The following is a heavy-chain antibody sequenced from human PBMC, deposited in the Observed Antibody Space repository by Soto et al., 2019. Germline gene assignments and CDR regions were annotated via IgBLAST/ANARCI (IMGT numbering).Heavy chain of an antibody. J-gene: IGHJ4*02. V-gene: IGHV3-30-3*01. CDR1: GFTFSSYA. D-gene: IGHD3-3*01. CDR3: ARDNDFWSGKQPDY. Sequence: LRLSCAASGFTFSSYAMHWVRQAPGKGLEWVAVISYDGSNKYYADSVKGRFTISRDNSKNTLYLQMNSLRAEDTAVYYCARDNDFWSGKQPDYWGQGTLVTVSS. CDR2: ISYDGSNK.